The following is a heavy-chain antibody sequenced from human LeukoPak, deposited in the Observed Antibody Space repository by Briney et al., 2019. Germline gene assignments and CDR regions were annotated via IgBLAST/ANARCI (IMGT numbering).Heavy chain of an antibody. V-gene: IGHV1-18*01. CDR2: ISAYNGNT. J-gene: IGHJ4*02. CDR3: ARDRRIYCSGGSCYSAGY. D-gene: IGHD2-15*01. Sequence: ASVKVSCKASGGTFSSYAISWVRQAPGQGLEWMGWISAYNGNTNYAQKLQGRVTMTTDTSTSTAYMELRSLRSDDTAVYYCARDRRIYCSGGSCYSAGYWGQGTLVTVSS. CDR1: GGTFSSYA.